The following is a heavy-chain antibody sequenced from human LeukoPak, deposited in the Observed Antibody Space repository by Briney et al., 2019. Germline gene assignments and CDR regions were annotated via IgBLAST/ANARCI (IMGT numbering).Heavy chain of an antibody. D-gene: IGHD3-10*01. CDR2: SYTRGST. Sequence: SETLSLTCTVYGGSISSDSYYWSWIRQPAGKGLEWIGRSYTRGSTNNNPSLKSRVTISVDTSKNQFSLKLSSVTAADTAVYYCAREYYYGSGVWFDPWGQGTLVTVSS. V-gene: IGHV4-61*02. CDR1: GGSISSDSYY. CDR3: AREYYYGSGVWFDP. J-gene: IGHJ5*02.